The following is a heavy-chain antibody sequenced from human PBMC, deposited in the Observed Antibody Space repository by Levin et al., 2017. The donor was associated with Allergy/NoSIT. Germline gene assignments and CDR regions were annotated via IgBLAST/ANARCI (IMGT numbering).Heavy chain of an antibody. J-gene: IGHJ4*02. V-gene: IGHV3-30*18. CDR3: AKARQQLPTPDY. Sequence: PGGSLRLSFAASGFPFTTYGMHWVRQAPVRGLEWVSFISYDGGNIFYADSVKGRFIISRDNSKNTLYLQMNSLRSEDTAVYYCAKARQQLPTPDYWGQGTLVTVSS. CDR2: ISYDGGNI. D-gene: IGHD6-13*01. CDR1: GFPFTTYG.